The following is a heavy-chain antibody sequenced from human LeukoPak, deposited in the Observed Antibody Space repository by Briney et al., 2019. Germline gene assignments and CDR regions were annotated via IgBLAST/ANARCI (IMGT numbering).Heavy chain of an antibody. V-gene: IGHV4-59*01. J-gene: IGHJ4*02. CDR3: ARDRELGY. CDR2: IYYSGST. D-gene: IGHD1-26*01. CDR1: GGSISNYY. Sequence: SETLSLTCTVSGGSISNYYWSWIRQPPGKGLEWIGYIYYSGSTDYNPSLKSRVTITVDTSKNQFFLKLNSVTAADTAVYYCARDRELGYWGQGTLVTVSS.